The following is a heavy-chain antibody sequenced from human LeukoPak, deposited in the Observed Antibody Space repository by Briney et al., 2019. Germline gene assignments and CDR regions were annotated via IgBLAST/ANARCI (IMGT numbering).Heavy chain of an antibody. V-gene: IGHV5-51*01. D-gene: IGHD6-6*01. CDR1: GSSFTSYW. CDR2: IYPGDSDT. CDR3: ARRSSSIGFDY. Sequence: GASLQISCKGSGSSFTSYWIGWVRPLPGKGREGMGIIYPGDSDTRYSPSFQGQVTISADKSISTAYLQWSSLKASDTAMYYCARRSSSIGFDYWGQGTLVTVSS. J-gene: IGHJ4*02.